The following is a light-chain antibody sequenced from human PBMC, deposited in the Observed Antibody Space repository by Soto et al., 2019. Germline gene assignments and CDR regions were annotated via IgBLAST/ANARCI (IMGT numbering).Light chain of an antibody. CDR1: QSVSNKY. J-gene: IGKJ5*01. Sequence: EIVLTQSPGTLSLSPGEGATLSCRASQSVSNKYLAWYQQKPGQAPRLLIYGTSNRATGIPDRFSGSGSGTDFSLTISRLEPEDFAVYYCQQYGDTPRTVGQGTRLDFK. CDR3: QQYGDTPRT. CDR2: GTS. V-gene: IGKV3-20*01.